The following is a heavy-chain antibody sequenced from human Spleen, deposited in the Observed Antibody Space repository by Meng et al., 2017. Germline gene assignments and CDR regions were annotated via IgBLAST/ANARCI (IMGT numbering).Heavy chain of an antibody. D-gene: IGHD5-12*01. CDR1: GFTYSSYW. CDR3: AKGFVADIGYDFGDY. Sequence: GESLKISCVASGFTYSSYWMHWVRQDPGKGLVWVSRINTDGSTTSYADSVKGRFTISRGNSKNTLYLRMNSLRAEDTAVYYCAKGFVADIGYDFGDYWGQGTPVTVSS. J-gene: IGHJ4*02. CDR2: INTDGSTT. V-gene: IGHV3-74*01.